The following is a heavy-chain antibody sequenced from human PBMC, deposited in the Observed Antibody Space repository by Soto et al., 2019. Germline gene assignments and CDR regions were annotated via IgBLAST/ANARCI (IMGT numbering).Heavy chain of an antibody. CDR2: TYYRSRWYN. J-gene: IGHJ3*02. CDR1: GDSISSNTAA. Sequence: RSQTLSLTCVISGDSISSNTAAWNWIRQSPLRGLEWLGRTYYRSRWYNDYAVSVKSRMIINPDTSKNQLSLQLNSVIPEDTAIYFCSRANRLMLGALDIWGQGTVVTVSS. CDR3: SRANRLMLGALDI. D-gene: IGHD3-16*01. V-gene: IGHV6-1*01.